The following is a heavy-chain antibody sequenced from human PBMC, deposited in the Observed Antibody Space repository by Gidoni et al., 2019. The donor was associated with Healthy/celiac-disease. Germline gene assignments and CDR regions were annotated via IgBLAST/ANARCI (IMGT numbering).Heavy chain of an antibody. CDR1: GYTFTSYY. CDR2: INPSGGST. Sequence: QVQLVQSGAEVKKHGASVKVSGTASGYTFTSYYRHRVRQAPGQGLEWMGIINPSGGSTSYAQKFQGSVTLTSDTSTSTVYMELSSLRSEDTALYYCASEVNGRYCSGGSCSPDYWGQGTLVTVSS. J-gene: IGHJ4*02. V-gene: IGHV1-46*01. D-gene: IGHD2-15*01. CDR3: ASEVNGRYCSGGSCSPDY.